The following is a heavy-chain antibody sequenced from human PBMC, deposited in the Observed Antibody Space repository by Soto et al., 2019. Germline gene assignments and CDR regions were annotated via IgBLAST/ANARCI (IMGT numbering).Heavy chain of an antibody. CDR1: GGTFSSYA. CDR3: ARDNFSAEAGTSSGWFDP. J-gene: IGHJ5*02. CDR2: IIPIFGTA. D-gene: IGHD6-13*01. V-gene: IGHV1-69*13. Sequence: SVKVSCKASGGTFSSYAISWVRQAPGQGLEWMGGIIPIFGTANYAQKFQSRVTITADESTSTAYMELSSLRSEDTAVYYCARDNFSAEAGTSSGWFDPWGQGTLVTVSS.